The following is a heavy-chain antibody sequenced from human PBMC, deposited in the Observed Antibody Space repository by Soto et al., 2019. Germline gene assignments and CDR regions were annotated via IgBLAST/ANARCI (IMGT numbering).Heavy chain of an antibody. D-gene: IGHD3-22*01. CDR2: IYPGDSDT. CDR3: ATYYYYDSSGYHGAFDI. Sequence: GESLKISCKGSGYSFTSYWIGWVRQMPGKGLEWMGIIYPGDSDTRYSPSFQGQVTISADKSISTAYLQWSSLKASDTAMYYCATYYYYDSSGYHGAFDIWGQGTMVTVSS. J-gene: IGHJ3*02. V-gene: IGHV5-51*01. CDR1: GYSFTSYW.